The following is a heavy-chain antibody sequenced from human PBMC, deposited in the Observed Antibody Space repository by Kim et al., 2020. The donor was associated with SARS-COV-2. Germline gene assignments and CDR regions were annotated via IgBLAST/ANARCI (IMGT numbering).Heavy chain of an antibody. CDR1: GGSISSSSYY. CDR3: ARHVMGGRSMVRGGTFDY. V-gene: IGHV4-39*01. D-gene: IGHD3-10*01. Sequence: SETLSLTCTVSGGSISSSSYYWGWIRQPPGKGLEWIGSIYYSGSTYYNPSLKSRVTISVDTSKNQFSLKLSSVTAADTAVYYCARHVMGGRSMVRGGTFDYWGQGTLVTVSS. J-gene: IGHJ4*02. CDR2: IYYSGST.